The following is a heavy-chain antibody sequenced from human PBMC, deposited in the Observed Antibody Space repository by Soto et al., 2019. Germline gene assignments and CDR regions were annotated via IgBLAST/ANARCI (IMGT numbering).Heavy chain of an antibody. V-gene: IGHV4-39*01. D-gene: IGHD2-15*01. CDR3: ANIGYCSGGSCYSDEYSGY. CDR2: IYYSGST. CDR1: GGSISSSSYY. J-gene: IGHJ4*02. Sequence: SETLSLTCTVSGGSISSSSYYWGWIRQPPGKGLEWIGSIYYSGSTYYNPSLKSRVTISVDTSKNQFSLKLSSVTAADTTVYYCANIGYCSGGSCYSDEYSGYWGQGTLVTVSS.